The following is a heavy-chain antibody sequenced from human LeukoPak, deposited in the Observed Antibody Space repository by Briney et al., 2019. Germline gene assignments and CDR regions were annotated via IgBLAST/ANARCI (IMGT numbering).Heavy chain of an antibody. Sequence: PGGSLRLSCTASGFTFGDYAMSWFRQAPGKGLEGVGFIRSKAYGGTTEYAASVKGRFTISRDDSKSIAYLQMNSLKTEDTAVYYCTQGIAAAGSRGYYFDYWGQGTLVTVSS. D-gene: IGHD6-13*01. V-gene: IGHV3-49*03. CDR3: TQGIAAAGSRGYYFDY. CDR2: IRSKAYGGTT. J-gene: IGHJ4*02. CDR1: GFTFGDYA.